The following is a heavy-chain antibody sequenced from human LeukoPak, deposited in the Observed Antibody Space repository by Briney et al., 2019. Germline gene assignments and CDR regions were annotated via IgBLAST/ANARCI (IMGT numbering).Heavy chain of an antibody. Sequence: ASVKVSCKTSGGTLSRYAISWVRQAPGQGLEWMGEIIPIFGKTNYAQRSQGRVTITKDESKSTVYMELSRLQSEDTPVYYCARVVPPRYCSTTRCYWKGWFGPWGQGTLVTVSS. D-gene: IGHD2-2*01. CDR3: ARVVPPRYCSTTRCYWKGWFGP. V-gene: IGHV1-69*05. CDR1: GGTLSRYA. J-gene: IGHJ5*02. CDR2: IIPIFGKT.